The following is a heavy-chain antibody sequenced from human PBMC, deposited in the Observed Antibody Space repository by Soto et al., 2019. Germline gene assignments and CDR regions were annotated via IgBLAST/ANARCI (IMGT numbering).Heavy chain of an antibody. CDR2: IYYSGST. Sequence: QVQLQESGPGLVKPSETLSLTCTVSGGSISSYYWSWIRQPPGKGLEWIGYIYYSGSTNYNPSLKSRVTTSADTSKTQFSRKLSSVTAADTAVQYRARRWGSAADYWGQGTLVTVSS. V-gene: IGHV4-59*08. CDR1: GGSISSYY. J-gene: IGHJ4*02. CDR3: ARRWGSAADY. D-gene: IGHD2-15*01.